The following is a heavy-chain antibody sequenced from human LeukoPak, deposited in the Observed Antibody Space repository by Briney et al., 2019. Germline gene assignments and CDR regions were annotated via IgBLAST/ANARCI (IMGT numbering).Heavy chain of an antibody. CDR3: ARAAYCGGDCYSDFDY. D-gene: IGHD2-21*02. Sequence: PGGSLRLSCAASGFTFSSYGMHWVRQAPGKGLEWVAVIWYDGSNKYYADSVKGRFTISRDNSKNTLYLQMNSLRAEDTAVYYCARAAYCGGDCYSDFDYWGQGTLVTVSS. V-gene: IGHV3-33*01. J-gene: IGHJ4*02. CDR2: IWYDGSNK. CDR1: GFTFSSYG.